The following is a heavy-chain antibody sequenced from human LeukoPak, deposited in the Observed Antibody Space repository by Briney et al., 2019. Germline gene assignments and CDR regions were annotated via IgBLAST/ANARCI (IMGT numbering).Heavy chain of an antibody. V-gene: IGHV5-51*01. CDR3: ARNLGAAAFDY. CDR2: IYPGDSDT. J-gene: IGHJ4*02. Sequence: GESLKISCKGSGYSFSTYWIGWVRQMPGKGLEWMGIIYPGDSDTRYSPPFQGQVTISADKSISTAYLQWGSLKASDTAIYFCARNLGAAAFDYWGQGTLVTVSS. D-gene: IGHD6-25*01. CDR1: GYSFSTYW.